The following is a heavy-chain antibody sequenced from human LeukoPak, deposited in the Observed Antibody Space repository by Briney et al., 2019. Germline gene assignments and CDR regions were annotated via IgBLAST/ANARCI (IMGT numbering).Heavy chain of an antibody. Sequence: PGGSLRLSCTASGFTFGDYAMSWIRQPPGKGLEWIGYIYYSGSTNYNPSLKSRVTISVDTSKNQFSLKLSSVTAADTAVYYCARGIYDFWSGPRLNYYMDVWGKGTTVTVSS. J-gene: IGHJ6*03. CDR3: ARGIYDFWSGPRLNYYMDV. D-gene: IGHD3-3*01. V-gene: IGHV4-59*01. CDR2: IYYSGST. CDR1: GFTFGDYA.